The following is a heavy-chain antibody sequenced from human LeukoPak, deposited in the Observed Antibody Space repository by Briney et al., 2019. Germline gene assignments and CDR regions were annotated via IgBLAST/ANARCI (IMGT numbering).Heavy chain of an antibody. CDR1: GGSFSGYY. V-gene: IGHV4-34*01. Sequence: SETLSLTCAVYGGSFSGYYWSWIRQPPGKGLEWIGEISHSGSTNYNPSLKSRVTISVDTSKNQFSLKLSSVTAADTAVYYCASLGYCSSTSCYKPDYYYYYGMDVWGQGTTVTVSS. CDR2: ISHSGST. CDR3: ASLGYCSSTSCYKPDYYYYYGMDV. J-gene: IGHJ6*02. D-gene: IGHD2-2*02.